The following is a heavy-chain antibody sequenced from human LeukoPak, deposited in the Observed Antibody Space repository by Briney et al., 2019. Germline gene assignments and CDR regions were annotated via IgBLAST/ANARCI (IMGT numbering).Heavy chain of an antibody. D-gene: IGHD1-1*01. J-gene: IGHJ6*03. V-gene: IGHV4-39*07. Sequence: SETLSLTCIVSGGSISSSSYYWGWIRQPSGKGLEWIGSIYYSGSTYYNPSLKSRVTISVDTSKNQFSLKLSSVTAADTAVYYCARVPYYYMDVWGKGTTVTVSS. CDR3: ARVPYYYMDV. CDR1: GGSISSSSYY. CDR2: IYYSGST.